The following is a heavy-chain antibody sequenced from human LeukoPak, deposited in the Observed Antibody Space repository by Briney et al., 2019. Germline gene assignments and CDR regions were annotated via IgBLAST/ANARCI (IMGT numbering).Heavy chain of an antibody. CDR3: ARKRSSTSLHYGMDV. D-gene: IGHD2-2*01. Sequence: PSETLSLTCAVYGGSFSGYYWSWIRQPPGKGLEWIGEINHSGSTNYNPSLKSRVTISVDTSKNQFSLKLSPVTAADTAVYYCARKRSSTSLHYGMDVWGKGTTVTVSP. CDR1: GGSFSGYY. J-gene: IGHJ6*04. V-gene: IGHV4-34*01. CDR2: INHSGST.